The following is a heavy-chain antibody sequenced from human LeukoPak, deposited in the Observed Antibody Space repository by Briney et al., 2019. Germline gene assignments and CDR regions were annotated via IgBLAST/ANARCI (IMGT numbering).Heavy chain of an antibody. CDR3: ARGEVAARPDSHYYYYMDV. D-gene: IGHD6-6*01. J-gene: IGHJ6*03. Sequence: GASVKVSCKASGGTFSSYAICWVRQAPGQGVEWMGGIIPIFGTANYAQKFQGRVTITTDESTSTAYMELSSLRSEDTAVYYCARGEVAARPDSHYYYYMDVWGKGTTVTVSS. CDR2: IIPIFGTA. CDR1: GGTFSSYA. V-gene: IGHV1-69*05.